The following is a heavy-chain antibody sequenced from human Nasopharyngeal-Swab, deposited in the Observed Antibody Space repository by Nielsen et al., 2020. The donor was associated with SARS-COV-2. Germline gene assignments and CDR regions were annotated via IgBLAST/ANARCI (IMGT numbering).Heavy chain of an antibody. J-gene: IGHJ5*02. V-gene: IGHV1-18*04. CDR3: ARDSDYCSGGSCYHQRFDP. CDR1: GFAFITYG. D-gene: IGHD2-15*01. Sequence: ASVKVSCKASGFAFITYGISWVRQAPGQGLEWMGWISAYNGNTNYAQKLQGRVTMTTDTSTSTAYMELRSLRSDDTAVYYCARDSDYCSGGSCYHQRFDPWGQGTLVTVSS. CDR2: ISAYNGNT.